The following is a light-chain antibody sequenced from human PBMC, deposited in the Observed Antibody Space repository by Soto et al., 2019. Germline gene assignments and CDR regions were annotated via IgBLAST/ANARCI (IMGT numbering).Light chain of an antibody. CDR1: QSVSSSY. V-gene: IGKV3-20*01. J-gene: IGKJ4*01. CDR3: QPYSSSPLT. CDR2: AAS. Sequence: EIVLTQSPGTLSLSPGERATLSCRASQSVSSSYLAWYQQKPRQAPRLLIYAASSRATGIPDRFTGRGSGTGFTLTISRLEPEDFAVSYCQPYSSSPLTFGGGTKVEIK.